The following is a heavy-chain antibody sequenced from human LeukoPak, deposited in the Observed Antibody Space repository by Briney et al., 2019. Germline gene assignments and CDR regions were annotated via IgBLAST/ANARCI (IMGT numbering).Heavy chain of an antibody. J-gene: IGHJ4*02. V-gene: IGHV1-2*02. CDR1: GYTFTGYY. CDR2: INPNNGGT. Sequence: ASVKVSCKASGYTFTGYYIHWVRQAPGQGLEWMGWINPNNGGTSYERRFQGRVTMTSATSISTDSMELSSLRSDDTAVYYCARPGYTSGWIRGDFGHWGLGTLVTVSS. CDR3: ARPGYTSGWIRGDFGH. D-gene: IGHD6-25*01.